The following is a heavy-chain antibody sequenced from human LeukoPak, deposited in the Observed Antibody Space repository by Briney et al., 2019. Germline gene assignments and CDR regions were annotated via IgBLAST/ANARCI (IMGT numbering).Heavy chain of an antibody. CDR2: IYSGGST. J-gene: IGHJ4*02. D-gene: IGHD6-13*01. CDR1: GFTVSSNY. Sequence: GSLRLSCAASGFTVSSNYMSWVRQAPGKGLEWVSVIYSGGSTYYADSVKGRFTISRDNSKNTLYLQMNSLRAEDTAVYYCARVGGYSSSWYYFDYWGQGTLVTVSS. CDR3: ARVGGYSSSWYYFDY. V-gene: IGHV3-53*01.